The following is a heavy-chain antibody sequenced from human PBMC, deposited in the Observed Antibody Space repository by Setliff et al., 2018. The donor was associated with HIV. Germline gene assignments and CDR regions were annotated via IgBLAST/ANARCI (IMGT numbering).Heavy chain of an antibody. CDR1: GKSFSGYY. D-gene: IGHD3-10*01. J-gene: IGHJ4*02. Sequence: PSETLSLTCAVYGKSFSGYYWTWIRQPPGKGLEWIGEVNHSGNTNYNPSLKSRVTISIDRSKNQFSLKLSSVTAADTAVYYCARRDWLPLGGLDYWGQGTLVTSPQ. CDR3: ARRDWLPLGGLDY. CDR2: VNHSGNT. V-gene: IGHV4-34*01.